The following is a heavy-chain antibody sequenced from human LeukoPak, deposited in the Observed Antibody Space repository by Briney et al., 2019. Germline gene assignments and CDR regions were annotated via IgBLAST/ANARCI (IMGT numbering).Heavy chain of an antibody. CDR2: ISYDGSNK. D-gene: IGHD6-19*01. CDR1: GFTFSSYA. J-gene: IGHJ4*02. V-gene: IGHV3-30*04. Sequence: GRSLRLSCAASGFTFSSYAMHWVRQAPGKGLEWVVVISYDGSNKYYADSVKGRFTISRDNSKNTLYLQMNSLRAEDTAVYYCARRGAVAGTKGVDYWGQGTLVTVSS. CDR3: ARRGAVAGTKGVDY.